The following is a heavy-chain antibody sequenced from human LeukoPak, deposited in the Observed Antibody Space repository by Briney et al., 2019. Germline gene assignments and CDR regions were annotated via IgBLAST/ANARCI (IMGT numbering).Heavy chain of an antibody. CDR3: AREALRGYSYGYGDY. CDR2: IIPIFGTA. V-gene: IGHV1-69*13. Sequence: SVKVSCKASGGTFSSYAISWVRQAPGQGLEWMGGIIPIFGTANYAQKFQGRVTITADESTSTAYMELSSLRSEDTAVYYCAREALRGYSYGYGDYWGQGTLVTVSS. D-gene: IGHD5-18*01. CDR1: GGTFSSYA. J-gene: IGHJ4*02.